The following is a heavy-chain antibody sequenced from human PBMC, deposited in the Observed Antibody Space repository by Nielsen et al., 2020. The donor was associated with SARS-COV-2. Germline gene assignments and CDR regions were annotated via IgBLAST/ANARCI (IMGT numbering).Heavy chain of an antibody. D-gene: IGHD3-10*01. CDR2: MNPNSGNT. Sequence: ASVKVSCKASGYTFTSYDINWVRQATGQGLEWMGWMNPNSGNTGYAQKFQGRVTMTRNTSISTAYMELSSLRSEDTAVYYCARRDYYGSGSYRGDDSWGQGTLVTVSS. CDR1: GYTFTSYD. CDR3: ARRDYYGSGSYRGDDS. V-gene: IGHV1-8*01. J-gene: IGHJ4*02.